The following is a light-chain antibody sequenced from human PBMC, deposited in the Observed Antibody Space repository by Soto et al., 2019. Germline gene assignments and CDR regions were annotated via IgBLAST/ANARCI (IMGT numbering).Light chain of an antibody. Sequence: EIVLTQSPGTLSLSPGERATLPCRASQSVSSSYLAWYQQKPGQAPRLLIYGASSRATGIPDRFSGSGSGTDFTLTISRLEPEDFAVYYCQKYGSSPWTFGQGTKV. CDR3: QKYGSSPWT. V-gene: IGKV3-20*01. CDR2: GAS. CDR1: QSVSSSY. J-gene: IGKJ1*01.